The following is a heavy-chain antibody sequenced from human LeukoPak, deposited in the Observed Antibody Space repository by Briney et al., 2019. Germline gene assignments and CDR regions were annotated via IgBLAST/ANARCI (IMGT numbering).Heavy chain of an antibody. Sequence: GGPLRLSCAVSGFSFIRYGMHWVRQAPGKGLEWVAFIRYDGDKKYYADSVKGRFTISRDNSKNTLYLQMNSLRAEDTAVYYCARDRGGYFDYWGQGTLVTVSS. J-gene: IGHJ4*02. D-gene: IGHD2-15*01. V-gene: IGHV3-30*02. CDR1: GFSFIRYG. CDR2: IRYDGDKK. CDR3: ARDRGGYFDY.